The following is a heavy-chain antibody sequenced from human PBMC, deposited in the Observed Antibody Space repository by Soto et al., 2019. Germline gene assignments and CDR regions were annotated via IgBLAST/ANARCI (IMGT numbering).Heavy chain of an antibody. CDR1: GYRFTSYW. V-gene: IGHV5-10-1*01. CDR3: ARRHSSSSAFDP. J-gene: IGHJ5*02. D-gene: IGHD6-13*01. CDR2: IDPSDSYT. Sequence: GESLKISCKGSGYRFTSYWINWVRQMPGKGLEWMGRIDPSDSYTNYSPSFQGHVTISADKSISTAYPQWSSLKASDTAMYYCARRHSSSSAFDPWGQGTLVTVSS.